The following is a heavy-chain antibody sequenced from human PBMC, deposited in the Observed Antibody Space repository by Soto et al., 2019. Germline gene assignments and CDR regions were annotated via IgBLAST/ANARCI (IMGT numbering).Heavy chain of an antibody. D-gene: IGHD3-22*01. J-gene: IGHJ5*02. Sequence: QITLKESGPTLVKPTQTLTLTCTFSGFSLSTSGVGVGWIRQPPGKALEWLALIYWDDNKRYSPSLKTRLTTTKDTSKDPAVLTMTNMDPVDTATYYCAHRIVTNNWFDPWGQGTLVTVSS. CDR1: GFSLSTSGVG. CDR2: IYWDDNK. V-gene: IGHV2-5*02. CDR3: AHRIVTNNWFDP.